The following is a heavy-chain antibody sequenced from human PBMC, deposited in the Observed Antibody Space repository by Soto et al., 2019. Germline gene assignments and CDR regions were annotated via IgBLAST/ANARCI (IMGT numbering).Heavy chain of an antibody. CDR1: GFTFSSYW. CDR3: ASTALYITIFGVVPRLYFDY. V-gene: IGHV3-7*01. J-gene: IGHJ4*02. Sequence: PGGALRLSCAASGFTFSSYWMSWVRQAPGKGLEWVANIKQDGSEKYYVDSVKGRFTISRDNAKNSLYLQMNSLRAEDTAVYYCASTALYITIFGVVPRLYFDYWGQGTLDTVSS. D-gene: IGHD3-3*01. CDR2: IKQDGSEK.